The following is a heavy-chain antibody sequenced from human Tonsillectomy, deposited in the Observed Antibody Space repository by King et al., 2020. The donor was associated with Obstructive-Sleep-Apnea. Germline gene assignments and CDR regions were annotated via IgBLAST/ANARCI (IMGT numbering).Heavy chain of an antibody. J-gene: IGHJ4*02. CDR1: GGSISSYY. CDR2: IFYSGST. CDR3: ARGPTRYYFDY. Sequence: QLQESGPGLVKPSETLSLTCTVSGGSISSYYWSWIRQPPGRGLEWIGYIFYSGSTNYNPSLKSRVTISVDTSQNQFSPKLSSVTAADTAVYYCARGPTRYYFDYWGQGTLVTVSS. V-gene: IGHV4-59*01. D-gene: IGHD1-14*01.